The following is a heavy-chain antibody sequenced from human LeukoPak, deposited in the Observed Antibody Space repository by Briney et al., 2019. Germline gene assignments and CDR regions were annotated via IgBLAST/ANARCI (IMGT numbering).Heavy chain of an antibody. Sequence: PGGSLRLSCAASGFTFSSYWMSWVRQAPGKGLEWVANIRQDGSEKYYVDSLKGRFTISRDNAKNSLYLQMNSLRAEDTAVYYCARERSSGSYFEPTPDYWGQGTLVTVSS. CDR3: ARERSSGSYFEPTPDY. J-gene: IGHJ4*02. D-gene: IGHD1-26*01. V-gene: IGHV3-7*01. CDR2: IRQDGSEK. CDR1: GFTFSSYW.